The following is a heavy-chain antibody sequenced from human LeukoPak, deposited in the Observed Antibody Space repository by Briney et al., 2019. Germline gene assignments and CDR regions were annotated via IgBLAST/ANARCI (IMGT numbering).Heavy chain of an antibody. Sequence: HSGRSLRLSCAASGFTFSNYAVMWDRQAPGQGLEWVSAITSAGAPRYADSVKGRFTISRDNSKNTLYLQMNSLRAEDTAQYFCARDPNGDYIGAFEFWGQGTGVTVSS. J-gene: IGHJ3*01. D-gene: IGHD4-17*01. CDR1: GFTFSNYA. V-gene: IGHV3-23*01. CDR2: ITSAGAP. CDR3: ARDPNGDYIGAFEF.